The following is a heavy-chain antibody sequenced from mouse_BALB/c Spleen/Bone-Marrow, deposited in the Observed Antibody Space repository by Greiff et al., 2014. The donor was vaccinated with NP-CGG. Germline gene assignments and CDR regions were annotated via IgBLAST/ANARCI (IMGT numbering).Heavy chain of an antibody. CDR3: SRLRMITTYFDV. D-gene: IGHD2-4*01. Sequence: EVQGVESGGGLAKPGGSLQLSCAASGFTFSTYAMSWVRQTPEKRLEWVATISSSGSYTYYQDSVKGRFTISRDNAKNTLYLQRSSLRPEDTAMFYCSRLRMITTYFDVWGAGTTVTVSS. CDR2: ISSSGSYT. J-gene: IGHJ1*01. CDR1: GFTFSTYA. V-gene: IGHV5-9-3*01.